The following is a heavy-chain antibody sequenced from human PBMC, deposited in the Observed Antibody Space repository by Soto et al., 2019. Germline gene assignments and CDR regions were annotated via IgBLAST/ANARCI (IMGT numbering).Heavy chain of an antibody. V-gene: IGHV1-69*13. D-gene: IGHD4-17*01. Sequence: GYSVKVSCNPAGGTVSTHTIDSVRQAPGQGLEWMGGIIPLFGTAKYAQNFQGRITITADESTNTAYMELRSLRSQDTAVYYCARGLRTPHDYWGQGTLVAVSS. J-gene: IGHJ4*02. CDR2: IIPLFGTA. CDR1: GGTVSTHT. CDR3: ARGLRTPHDY.